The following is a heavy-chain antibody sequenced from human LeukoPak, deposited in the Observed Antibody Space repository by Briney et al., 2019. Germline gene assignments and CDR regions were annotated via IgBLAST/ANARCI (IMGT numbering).Heavy chain of an antibody. CDR1: GFTFSRYS. J-gene: IGHJ5*02. V-gene: IGHV3-21*01. Sequence: PGGSLRLSCAASGFTFSRYSMNWVRQAPGKGLEWVSSISSSSSYIYYADSVKGRFTISRDNAKNSLYLQMNSLRAEDTAVYYCARAGSEVVVVPAGGFDPWGQGTLVTVSS. CDR2: ISSSSSYI. D-gene: IGHD2-2*01. CDR3: ARAGSEVVVVPAGGFDP.